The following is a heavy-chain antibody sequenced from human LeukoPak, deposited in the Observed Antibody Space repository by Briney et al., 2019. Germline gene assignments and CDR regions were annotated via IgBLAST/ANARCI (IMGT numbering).Heavy chain of an antibody. J-gene: IGHJ5*02. CDR1: GGSFSGYY. CDR2: INHSGST. D-gene: IGHD2-2*01. CDR3: ARGVVPAARNWFDP. Sequence: SETLSLTCAVYGGSFSGYYWSWIRQPPGKGLEWIGEINHSGSTNYNPSLKSRVTISVDTSKNHFYLTLSSVTAADTAVYYCARGVVPAARNWFDPWGQGTLVTVFS. V-gene: IGHV4-34*01.